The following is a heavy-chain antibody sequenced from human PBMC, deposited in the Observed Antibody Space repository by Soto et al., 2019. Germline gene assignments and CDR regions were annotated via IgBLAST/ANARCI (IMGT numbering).Heavy chain of an antibody. D-gene: IGHD4-17*01. Sequence: SETLSLTCTVSGGSISSSSYYWGWIRQPPGKGLEWIGSIYYSGSTYYNPSLKSRVTISVDTSKNQFSLKLSSVTAADTAVYYCARRWTGTGNYGDYGGAFDIWGQGTMVTVSS. V-gene: IGHV4-39*01. CDR2: IYYSGST. CDR3: ARRWTGTGNYGDYGGAFDI. J-gene: IGHJ3*02. CDR1: GGSISSSSYY.